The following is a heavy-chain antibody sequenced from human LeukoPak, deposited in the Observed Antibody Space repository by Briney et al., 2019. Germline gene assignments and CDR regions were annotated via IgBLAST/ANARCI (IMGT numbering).Heavy chain of an antibody. J-gene: IGHJ4*02. D-gene: IGHD3-22*01. CDR1: GFTFSSYA. Sequence: GGSLSLSCAASGFTFSSYAMSWVRRAPGKGLEWVSAIIGSGGSTYYADSVKGRFTISRDNSKNTLYLQMNSLRAEDTAVYYCAKDTSAMIVVVITFFDYWGQGTLVTVSS. V-gene: IGHV3-23*01. CDR3: AKDTSAMIVVVITFFDY. CDR2: IIGSGGST.